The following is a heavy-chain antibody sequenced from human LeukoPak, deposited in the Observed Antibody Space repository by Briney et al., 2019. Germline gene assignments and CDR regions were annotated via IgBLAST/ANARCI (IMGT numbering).Heavy chain of an antibody. CDR2: IYSGGST. Sequence: GGSLRLSCAASGFTVSSNYMNWVRQAPGKGLEWVSVIYSGGSTYYADSVKGRFTISRDNSKNTLYLQMNSLRAEDTAVYYCAKDLPDRIVVVITLGAFDIWGQGTMVTVSS. CDR1: GFTVSSNY. CDR3: AKDLPDRIVVVITLGAFDI. V-gene: IGHV3-66*01. J-gene: IGHJ3*02. D-gene: IGHD3-22*01.